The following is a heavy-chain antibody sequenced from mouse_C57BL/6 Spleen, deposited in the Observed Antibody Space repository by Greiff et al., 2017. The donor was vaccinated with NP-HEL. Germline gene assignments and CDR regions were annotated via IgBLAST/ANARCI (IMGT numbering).Heavy chain of an antibody. V-gene: IGHV10-3*01. J-gene: IGHJ4*01. CDR1: GFTFNTYA. D-gene: IGHD1-2*01. CDR3: VRDLDYGYYYAMDY. CDR2: IRSKSSNYAT. Sequence: DAGGGLVQPKGSLKLSCAASGFTFNTYAMHWVRQAPGKGLEWVARIRSKSSNYATYYADSVKDRFTISRDDSQSMLYLQMNNLKTEDTAMYYCVRDLDYGYYYAMDYWGQGTSVTVSS.